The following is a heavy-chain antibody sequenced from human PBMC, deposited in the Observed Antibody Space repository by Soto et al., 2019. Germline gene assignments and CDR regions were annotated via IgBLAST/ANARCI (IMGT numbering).Heavy chain of an antibody. D-gene: IGHD5-12*01. Sequence: SGPTLVNPTQTLTLTCTFSGFSFTTAGVAVGWIRQTPGGALEWLTLIYYNDDRLFSPSLKTRLTITGDTSKNQVVLSLTNVEPGDTATYFCAHSDGGYEIIYFDFWGQGIPVTVSS. J-gene: IGHJ4*02. CDR2: IYYNDDR. CDR3: AHSDGGYEIIYFDF. CDR1: GFSFTTAGVA. V-gene: IGHV2-5*01.